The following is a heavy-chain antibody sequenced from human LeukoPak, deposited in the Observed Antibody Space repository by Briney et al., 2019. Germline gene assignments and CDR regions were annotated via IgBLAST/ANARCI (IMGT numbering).Heavy chain of an antibody. CDR2: IYFSGNA. Sequence: SETLSLTCTVSGDSMSGGSYQWSWIRQPAGKGLEWIGRIYFSGNANYNPSLKSRVTISIDTSKNQFSLKLSSVTAADTAVYYCARDLPIRYYYDSSGYYYGAGAFDIWGQGTMVTVSS. J-gene: IGHJ3*02. D-gene: IGHD3-22*01. CDR1: GDSMSGGSYQ. V-gene: IGHV4-61*02. CDR3: ARDLPIRYYYDSSGYYYGAGAFDI.